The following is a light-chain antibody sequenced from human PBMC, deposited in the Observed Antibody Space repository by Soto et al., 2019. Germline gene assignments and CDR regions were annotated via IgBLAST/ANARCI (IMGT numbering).Light chain of an antibody. Sequence: QSALTQPPSVSGAPGQRVTISCTGSSSNIGAGYDLHWYQQLPGTAPKLVIYEVSNRPSGIPDRFSGSKSGNTASLTISGLQAEDEAEYYCSLYTTASTYVFGTGTKVTVL. J-gene: IGLJ1*01. V-gene: IGLV1-40*01. CDR1: SSNIGAGYD. CDR3: SLYTTASTYV. CDR2: EVS.